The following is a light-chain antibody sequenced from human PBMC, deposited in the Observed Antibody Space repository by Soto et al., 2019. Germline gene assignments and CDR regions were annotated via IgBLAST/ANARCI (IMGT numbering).Light chain of an antibody. J-gene: IGKJ1*01. Sequence: EIVMTQSPATLSVSPGERATLSCRASQSVGSNLAWYQQKPGQAPRLLIYGASTRATGIPARFSGSESGTDFTLTISSLQSEDFANYFCQQYNNWPPDRTFGQGTKVEIK. CDR2: GAS. V-gene: IGKV3-15*01. CDR3: QQYNNWPPDRT. CDR1: QSVGSN.